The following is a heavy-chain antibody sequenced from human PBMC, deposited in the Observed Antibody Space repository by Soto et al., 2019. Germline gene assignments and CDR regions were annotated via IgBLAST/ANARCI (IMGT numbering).Heavy chain of an antibody. Sequence: SETLFLTCAVDGGSFSGYYWSWIRQPPGKGLEWIGEINHSGSTNYNPSLKSRVTISVDTSKNQFSLKLSSVTAADTAVYYCARGLYSGSFFDYWGQGTLVTVSS. D-gene: IGHD1-26*01. CDR3: ARGLYSGSFFDY. CDR1: GGSFSGYY. V-gene: IGHV4-34*01. J-gene: IGHJ4*02. CDR2: INHSGST.